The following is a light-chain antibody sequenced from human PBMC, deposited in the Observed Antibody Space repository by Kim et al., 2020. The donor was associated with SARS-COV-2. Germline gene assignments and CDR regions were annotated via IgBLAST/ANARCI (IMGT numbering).Light chain of an antibody. J-gene: IGKJ1*01. CDR3: QQSYT. CDR1: HTISTY. Sequence: DIQMTQSPSSLSASVGDRVTITCRTSHTISTYLNWYQQKPGKAPKLLIFATSNLQSGVPSRFSGSGSGTDFTLTISNLQPEDFATYYCQQSYTFGQGTKVDIK. CDR2: ATS. V-gene: IGKV1-39*01.